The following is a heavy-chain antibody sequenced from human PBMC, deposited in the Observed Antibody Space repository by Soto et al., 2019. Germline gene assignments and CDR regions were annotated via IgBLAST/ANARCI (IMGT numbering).Heavy chain of an antibody. CDR3: ARHGSDSAWFFFDP. Sequence: PSETLSLTCIVSGDSVTSGSYYWSWIRQPPGKALEWIGYVSSSGSTDYHPSLKSRVSISLDTSKNQFSLKMISVTAADTAVYYCARHGSDSAWFFFDPWGQGALVTVSS. D-gene: IGHD6-19*01. CDR2: VSSSGST. V-gene: IGHV4-61*01. J-gene: IGHJ5*02. CDR1: GDSVTSGSYY.